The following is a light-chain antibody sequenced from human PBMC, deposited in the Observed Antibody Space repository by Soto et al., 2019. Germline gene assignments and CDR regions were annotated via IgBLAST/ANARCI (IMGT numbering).Light chain of an antibody. CDR2: GAS. CDR1: QSLDSTY. J-gene: IGKJ2*01. V-gene: IGKV3-20*01. Sequence: EVVLTQSPGTLSLSPGERATLSCRASQSLDSTYLAWYQQKPGQSPRLVIYGASRRATGIPDRFSGSGSGTDFTLTIGRLDPEDFGVYYCQRSGSAPPYIFGAGTRLDI. CDR3: QRSGSAPPYI.